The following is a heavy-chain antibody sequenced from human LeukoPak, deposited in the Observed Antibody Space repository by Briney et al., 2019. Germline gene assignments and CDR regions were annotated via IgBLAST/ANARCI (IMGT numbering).Heavy chain of an antibody. Sequence: GECLKLCCEGSEYHCNCYGLDLVRQIHGKGPEGTVIIYPGDSDTRYSPSFQGQVTISADKSISTAYLQWSSLKTTDTAMYYCARRGICSSTSCYFDYWGQGTLVTVSS. D-gene: IGHD2-2*01. CDR3: ARRGICSSTSCYFDY. J-gene: IGHJ4*02. CDR2: IYPGDSDT. V-gene: IGHV5-51*01. CDR1: EYHCNCYG.